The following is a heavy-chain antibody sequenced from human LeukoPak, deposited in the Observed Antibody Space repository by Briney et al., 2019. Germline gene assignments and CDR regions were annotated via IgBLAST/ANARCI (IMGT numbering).Heavy chain of an antibody. CDR1: GYTFTSYA. J-gene: IGHJ4*02. V-gene: IGHV1-3*01. D-gene: IGHD2-8*01. Sequence: ASVKVSCKASGYTFTSYAMHWVRQAPGQRLEWMGWINAGNGNTKYSQKFQGRVTITRDTSASTAYMELSSLRSEDTAVYYCARSLRLYYSYCYRGQGTLVTVSS. CDR3: ARSLRLYYSYCY. CDR2: INAGNGNT.